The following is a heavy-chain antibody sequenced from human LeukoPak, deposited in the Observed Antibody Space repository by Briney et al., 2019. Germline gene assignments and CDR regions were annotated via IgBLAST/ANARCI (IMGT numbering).Heavy chain of an antibody. J-gene: IGHJ6*03. Sequence: GASVKVSCKASGGTFCSYAISWVRQAPGQGLEWMGGIIPIFGTANYAQKFQGRVTITADESTSTAYMELSSLRSEDTAVYYCATRQTVGVHCSSTSCYTGAGYYYYYMDVWGKGTTVTVSS. CDR1: GGTFCSYA. CDR3: ATRQTVGVHCSSTSCYTGAGYYYYYMDV. V-gene: IGHV1-69*13. D-gene: IGHD2-2*02. CDR2: IIPIFGTA.